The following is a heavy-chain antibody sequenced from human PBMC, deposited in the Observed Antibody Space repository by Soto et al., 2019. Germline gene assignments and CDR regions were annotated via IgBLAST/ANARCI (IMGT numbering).Heavy chain of an antibody. D-gene: IGHD1-7*01. J-gene: IGHJ4*02. CDR2: ISSTGRRT. CDR1: GFTFGNYG. CDR3: AKVITGTFYYFDY. V-gene: IGHV3-23*01. Sequence: GGSLRLSCGTSGFTFGNYGMGWVRQAPGKGLYWVSGISSTGRRTYYADSVKGRFTISRDNSKNTLYLQMNSLRAEDTAVYYCAKVITGTFYYFDYWGQGTLVTVSS.